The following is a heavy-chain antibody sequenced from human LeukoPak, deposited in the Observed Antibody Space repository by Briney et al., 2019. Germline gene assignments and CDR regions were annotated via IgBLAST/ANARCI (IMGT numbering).Heavy chain of an antibody. CDR2: IKQDGSEK. CDR1: GFTFSSYS. CDR3: ARDRGYYGSGSYYSSQYYYYMDV. Sequence: GGSLRLSCAASGFTFSSYSMNWVRQAPGKGLEWVANIKQDGSEKYYVDSVKGRFTISRDNAKNSLYLQMNSLRTEDTAVYYCARDRGYYGSGSYYSSQYYYYMDVWGKGTTVTISS. J-gene: IGHJ6*03. V-gene: IGHV3-7*01. D-gene: IGHD3-10*01.